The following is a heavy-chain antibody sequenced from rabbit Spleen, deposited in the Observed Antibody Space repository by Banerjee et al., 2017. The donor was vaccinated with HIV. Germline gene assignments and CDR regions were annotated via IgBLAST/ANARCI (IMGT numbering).Heavy chain of an antibody. J-gene: IGHJ4*01. CDR2: INIVTGKS. D-gene: IGHD4-2*01. Sequence: QSLEESGGDLVKPGASLTLTCTASGVSFSDKDVMCWVRQAPGKGLEWIACINIVTGKSVYASWAKGRFIMSRTSSTTVTLQMTSLTAADTATYFCARDVGIDVYRFSLWGQGTLVTVS. V-gene: IGHV1S40*01. CDR1: GVSFSDKDV. CDR3: ARDVGIDVYRFSL.